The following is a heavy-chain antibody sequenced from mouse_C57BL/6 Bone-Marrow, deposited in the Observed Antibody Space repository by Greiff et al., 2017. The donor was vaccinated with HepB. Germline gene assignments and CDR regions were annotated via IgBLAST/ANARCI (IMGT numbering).Heavy chain of an antibody. CDR2: IYPSDSET. V-gene: IGHV1-61*01. CDR1: VYTFTSYW. J-gene: IGHJ1*03. D-gene: IGHD2-12*01. Sequence: QVQLQQPGAELVRPGSSVKLSCKASVYTFTSYWMDWVKQRPGQGLEWIGNIYPSDSETHYNQKFKDKATLTVDKSSSTAYMQLSSLTSEDSAVYYCASLRRDWYFDVWGTGTTVTVSS. CDR3: ASLRRDWYFDV.